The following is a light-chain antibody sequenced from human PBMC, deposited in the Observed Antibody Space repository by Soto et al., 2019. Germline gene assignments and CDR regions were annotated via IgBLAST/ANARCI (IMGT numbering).Light chain of an antibody. J-gene: IGKJ1*01. CDR1: QSVSSSY. CDR3: QQYDRYSWT. V-gene: IGKV3-20*01. CDR2: GAS. Sequence: ELVWTQSPGSLSLSPGERATVSCRPSQSVSSSYLAWYQQKPGQAPSLLIYGASRRATGIPDRFSGSGSGTDFTLTISRLEPEDFAVYYCQQYDRYSWTFGQGTKVDIK.